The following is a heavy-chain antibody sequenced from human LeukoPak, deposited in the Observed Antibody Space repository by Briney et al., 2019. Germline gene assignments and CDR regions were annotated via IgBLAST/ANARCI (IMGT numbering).Heavy chain of an antibody. CDR2: IYTSGST. V-gene: IGHV4-61*02. Sequence: SQTLSLTCTVSGGSISSGSYYWSSIRQPAGKGLEWIGRIYTSGSTNYNPSLKSRVTISVDTSKNQFSLKLSSVTAADTAVYYCARDSRWLQSLDYWGQGTLVTASS. D-gene: IGHD5-24*01. J-gene: IGHJ4*02. CDR3: ARDSRWLQSLDY. CDR1: GGSISSGSYY.